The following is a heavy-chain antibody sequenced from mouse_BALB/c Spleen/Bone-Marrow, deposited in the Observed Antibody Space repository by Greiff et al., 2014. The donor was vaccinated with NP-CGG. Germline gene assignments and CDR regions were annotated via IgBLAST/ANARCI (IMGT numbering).Heavy chain of an antibody. CDR3: TPLARNYFDY. J-gene: IGHJ2*01. CDR1: GYTFTSYW. V-gene: IGHV1-5*01. D-gene: IGHD3-1*01. CDR2: IYPGNSDT. Sequence: EVKLMESGTVLARPGASVKMSCKASGYTFTSYWMHWVKQRPGQGLEWIGTIYPGNSDTTYNQKFKGKAKLTAVTSTSTAHMELSSLTNEDSAVYYCTPLARNYFDYWGLGTTLTVSS.